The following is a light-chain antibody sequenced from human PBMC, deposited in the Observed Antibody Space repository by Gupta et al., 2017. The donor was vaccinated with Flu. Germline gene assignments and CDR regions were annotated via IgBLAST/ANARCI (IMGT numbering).Light chain of an antibody. J-gene: IGKJ4*01. V-gene: IGKV1-5*03. Sequence: PSTVSASVGDTVTITCRASQSISAWLAWYQKKPDKAPKLLIYKASNLESGVTSRCSGSGSGTEFRLTISSLQPDDVAVYYCQQYHKYPLTFGGGTKVEIK. CDR1: QSISAW. CDR3: QQYHKYPLT. CDR2: KAS.